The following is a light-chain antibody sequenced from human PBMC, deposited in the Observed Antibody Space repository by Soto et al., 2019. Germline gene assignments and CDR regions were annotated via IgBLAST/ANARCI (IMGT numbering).Light chain of an antibody. CDR2: GAS. J-gene: IGKJ4*01. V-gene: IGKV3-15*01. Sequence: EIVMTQSPATLSVSPGERATLSCRASQSVGRTLAWYQQKPGQAPRLLIYGASTRATGIPARFSGSGSGTEFTLTISSLQSEDFAIYSCQEDNHWPPLTFGGGTKVEIK. CDR1: QSVGRT. CDR3: QEDNHWPPLT.